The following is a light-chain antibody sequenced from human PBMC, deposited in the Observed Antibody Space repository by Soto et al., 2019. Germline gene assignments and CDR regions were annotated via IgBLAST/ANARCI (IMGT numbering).Light chain of an antibody. CDR3: ATWDDSLSGWV. CDR2: YDD. J-gene: IGLJ2*01. CDR1: SSNIGNNA. Sequence: QSVLTQPPSVSEAPRQRVTVSCSGSSSNIGNNAVNWYQQFPGKPPKLLIYYDDLLPSGVSDRFSGSKSGTSASLAISGLXSEDEADYYCATWDDSLSGWVFGGGTKLTVL. V-gene: IGLV1-36*01.